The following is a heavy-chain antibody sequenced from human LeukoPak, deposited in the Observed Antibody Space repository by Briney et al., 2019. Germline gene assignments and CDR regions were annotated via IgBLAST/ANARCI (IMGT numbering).Heavy chain of an antibody. CDR2: IYHSGST. J-gene: IGHJ4*02. D-gene: IGHD6-13*01. Sequence: PSQTLSLTCAVSGGSISSGGYSWSWIRQPPGKGLEWIGYIYHSGSTYYNPSLKSRVTISVDTSKNQFSLKLSSVTAADTAVYYCARVPSSSWYIYYFDYWGQGTLVTVSS. CDR3: ARVPSSSWYIYYFDY. V-gene: IGHV4-30-2*01. CDR1: GGSISSGGYS.